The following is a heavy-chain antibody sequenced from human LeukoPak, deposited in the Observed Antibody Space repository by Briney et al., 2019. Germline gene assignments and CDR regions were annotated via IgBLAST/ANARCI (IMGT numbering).Heavy chain of an antibody. Sequence: PSETLSLTCTVSGGSISSYYWSWIRQPPGKGLEWIGYIYYSGSTNYNPSLKSRVTISVDTSKNQFSLKLSSVTAADTAVYYCARVRQQLVGSYYYYYMDVWGRGTTVTIPS. V-gene: IGHV4-59*01. CDR2: IYYSGST. J-gene: IGHJ6*03. CDR3: ARVRQQLVGSYYYYYMDV. D-gene: IGHD6-13*01. CDR1: GGSISSYY.